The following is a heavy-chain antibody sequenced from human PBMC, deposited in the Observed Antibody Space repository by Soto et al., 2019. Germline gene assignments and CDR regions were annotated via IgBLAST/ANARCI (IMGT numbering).Heavy chain of an antibody. V-gene: IGHV4-61*01. Sequence: QVQLQESGPGLVKPSETLSLTCKVSGGSVNSGSYYWTWIRQPPGKGLEWIGYLYYNTSTNYNPSHNRLVTISVASYKHQFSLKMCSVTAADTAFYYCARPYCTTTSCQSHGMDVWGQWTTVTVSS. CDR1: GGSVNSGSYY. J-gene: IGHJ6*02. CDR3: ARPYCTTTSCQSHGMDV. D-gene: IGHD2-2*01. CDR2: LYYNTST.